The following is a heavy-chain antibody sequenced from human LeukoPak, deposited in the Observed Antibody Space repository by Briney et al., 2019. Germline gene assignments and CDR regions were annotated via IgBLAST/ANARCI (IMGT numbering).Heavy chain of an antibody. CDR2: INPNSGGT. D-gene: IGHD2-15*01. V-gene: IGHV1-2*02. Sequence: ASVKVSCKASGYTFTGYYMHWVRQAPGQGLEWMGWINPNSGGTNYAQKFQGRVTMTRGTSISTAYMELSRLRSDDTAVYYCARVHCSGGSCYQQIDYWGQGTLVTVSS. CDR1: GYTFTGYY. CDR3: ARVHCSGGSCYQQIDY. J-gene: IGHJ4*02.